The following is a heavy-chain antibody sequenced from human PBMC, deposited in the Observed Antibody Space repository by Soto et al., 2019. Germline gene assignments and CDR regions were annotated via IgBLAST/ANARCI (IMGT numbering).Heavy chain of an antibody. D-gene: IGHD3-10*01. V-gene: IGHV3-23*01. CDR2: LISSGSST. Sequence: EVQLLESGGGLVQPGGSLRLSCAASGITFSSHAMTWVRQSPGRGLEWVSLISSGSSTYYADSVKGRFPISRDNSKSTLFLQMNSLRAEDTAIYYCAKHSASGGGFDYWGQGTLVTVSS. CDR1: GITFSSHA. CDR3: AKHSASGGGFDY. J-gene: IGHJ4*02.